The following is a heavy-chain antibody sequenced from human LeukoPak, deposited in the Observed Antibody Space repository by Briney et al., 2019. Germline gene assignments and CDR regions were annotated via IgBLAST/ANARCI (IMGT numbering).Heavy chain of an antibody. D-gene: IGHD6-6*01. J-gene: IGHJ5*02. CDR3: ARELLAARNWFDP. CDR2: ISYDGSNK. V-gene: IGHV3-30*01. CDR1: GFTFSSYA. Sequence: GGALRLSFAASGFTFSSYAMHWVRQAPGKGLEGVAVISYDGSNKYYADSVKGRFTISRDNSKNTLYLQMNSMRAEDTAVYYCARELLAARNWFDPWGQGTLVTVSS.